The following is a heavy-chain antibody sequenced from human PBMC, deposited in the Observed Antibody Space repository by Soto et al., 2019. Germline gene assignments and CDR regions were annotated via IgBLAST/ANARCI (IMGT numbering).Heavy chain of an antibody. CDR3: ARMLPYYDILTGYYSGPQGLYGMDV. CDR1: GFIFSNYA. J-gene: IGHJ6*02. V-gene: IGHV3-64D*06. D-gene: IGHD3-9*01. CDR2: ISTNGGGT. Sequence: PGGSLRLSCSVSGFIFSNYAMHWVRQAPGKGLEYVSAISTNGGGTYHADSVNGRFTISRDNSKNTLYLQMSNLRAEDTAVYYCARMLPYYDILTGYYSGPQGLYGMDVWGQGTTVTVSS.